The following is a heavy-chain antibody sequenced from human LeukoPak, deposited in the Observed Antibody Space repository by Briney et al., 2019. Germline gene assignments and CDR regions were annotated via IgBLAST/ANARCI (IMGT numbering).Heavy chain of an antibody. D-gene: IGHD1-26*01. CDR2: IQENGSQK. CDR3: TREIPRGATHLDY. J-gene: IGHJ4*02. CDR1: GFTFNNYW. Sequence: GGSLRLSCAASGFTFNNYWMTWVRQAPGKGLEWVASIQENGSQKKYGDSVKDRFTISRDNAENSLYLQMNILRVEDTAVYYCTREIPRGATHLDYWGQGTLVTVSA. V-gene: IGHV3-7*01.